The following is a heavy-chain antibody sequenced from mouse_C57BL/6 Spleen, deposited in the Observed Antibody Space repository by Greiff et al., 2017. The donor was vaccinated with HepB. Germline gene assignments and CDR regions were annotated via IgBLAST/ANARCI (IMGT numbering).Heavy chain of an antibody. J-gene: IGHJ1*03. V-gene: IGHV5-4*01. CDR1: GFTFSSYA. D-gene: IGHD1-1*01. Sequence: EVKLVESGGGLVKPGGSLKLSCAASGFTFSSYAMSWVRQTPEKRLEWVATISDGGSYTYYPDNVKGRFTISRDNAKNNLYLQRSHLKSEDTAMYYCARDAGYYGSSYAGWYFDVWGTGTTVTVSS. CDR2: ISDGGSYT. CDR3: ARDAGYYGSSYAGWYFDV.